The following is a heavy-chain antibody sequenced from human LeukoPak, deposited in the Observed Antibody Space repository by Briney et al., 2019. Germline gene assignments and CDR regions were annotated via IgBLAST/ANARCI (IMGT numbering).Heavy chain of an antibody. D-gene: IGHD2-21*01. CDR2: LSYDGVNA. J-gene: IGHJ6*02. CDR3: ARAGRRDGSASIYYYYAMDV. CDR1: GFPFADYP. V-gene: IGHV3-30-3*01. Sequence: GGSLRLSCAASGFPFADYPLHWVRQAPGKGLEWVTYLSYDGVNAYYVDSVKGRFTISRDTSKNTLYLQMDSLRPEDTAVYYCARAGRRDGSASIYYYYAMDVWGQGTTVSVSS.